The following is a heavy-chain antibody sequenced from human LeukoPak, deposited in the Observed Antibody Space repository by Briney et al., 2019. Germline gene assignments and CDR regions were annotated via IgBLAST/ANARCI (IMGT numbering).Heavy chain of an antibody. CDR1: GGSISSSSYY. J-gene: IGHJ4*02. D-gene: IGHD2-15*01. Sequence: SETLSLTCTVSGGSISSSSYYWGWIRQPPGKGLERIGSIYYSGSTYYNPSLKSRVTISVDTSKNQFSLKLSSVAAADTAVYYCASEDSSMYYFDYWGQGTLVTVSS. V-gene: IGHV4-39*01. CDR3: ASEDSSMYYFDY. CDR2: IYYSGST.